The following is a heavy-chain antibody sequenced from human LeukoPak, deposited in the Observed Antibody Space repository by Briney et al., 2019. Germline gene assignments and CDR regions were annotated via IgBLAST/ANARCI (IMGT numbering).Heavy chain of an antibody. J-gene: IGHJ4*02. CDR2: IYYSGST. CDR3: GRGSEYLDY. CDR1: GGSISSSSYY. Sequence: PSETLSLTCTVSGGSISSSSYYWGWIRQPPGKGLEWIGSIYYSGSTYYNPSLKSRVTISVDTSKNQFSLKLSSVTAADTAVYYCGRGSEYLDYWGQGTLVTVSS. D-gene: IGHD3-10*01. V-gene: IGHV4-39*01.